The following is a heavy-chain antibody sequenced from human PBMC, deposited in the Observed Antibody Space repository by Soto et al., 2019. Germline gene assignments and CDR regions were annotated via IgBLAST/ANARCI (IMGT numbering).Heavy chain of an antibody. CDR1: GASISSSNW. D-gene: IGHD5-18*01. V-gene: IGHV4-4*02. CDR2: IFYSGST. J-gene: IGHJ5*02. Sequence: PSETLSLTCTVSGASISSSNWWSWVRQPPGRGLEWIGHIFYSGSTNYNPALKSRVTISVDTSKSQFSLKLSSVTAADTAVYYCAKDSGYNYGYFRWFDPWGQGTLVTVSS. CDR3: AKDSGYNYGYFRWFDP.